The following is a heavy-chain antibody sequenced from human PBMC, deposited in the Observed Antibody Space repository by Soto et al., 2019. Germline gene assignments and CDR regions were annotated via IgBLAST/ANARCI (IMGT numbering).Heavy chain of an antibody. V-gene: IGHV3-30*18. CDR3: AKGAVTMIVVVLDY. CDR2: ISYDGSNK. J-gene: IGHJ4*02. CDR1: GFTFSSYG. D-gene: IGHD3-22*01. Sequence: GGSLRLSCAASGFTFSSYGMHWVRQAPGKGLEWVAVISYDGSNKYYADSVKGRFTISRDNSKNTLYLQMNSLRAEDTAVYYSAKGAVTMIVVVLDYWGQGTLVTVSS.